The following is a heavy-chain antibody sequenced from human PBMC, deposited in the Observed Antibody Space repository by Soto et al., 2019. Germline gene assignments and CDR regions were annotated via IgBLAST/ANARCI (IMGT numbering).Heavy chain of an antibody. CDR1: YGYINTVY. D-gene: IGHD5-12*01. J-gene: IGHJ4*02. CDR3: AREGSYSAYNFAHGIQLWSFDF. CDR2: IFSSGST. Sequence: PSELQSLTYPVSYGYINTVYWSFIRKTAGNGLYFIGRIFSSGSTSFNPSLESRVAMSVDTSKNHFSLNLSSVTAADMAVYYCAREGSYSAYNFAHGIQLWSFDFWGQGALVTVSS. V-gene: IGHV4-4*07.